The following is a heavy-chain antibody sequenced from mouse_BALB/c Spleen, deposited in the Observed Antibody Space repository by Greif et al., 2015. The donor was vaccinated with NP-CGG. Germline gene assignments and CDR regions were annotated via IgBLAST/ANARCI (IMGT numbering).Heavy chain of an antibody. V-gene: IGHV2-9*02. CDR2: IWAGGST. J-gene: IGHJ4*01. D-gene: IGHD2-4*01. CDR3: ARDSLYDYDKVMDY. Sequence: VKLVESGPGLVAPSQSLSITCTVSGFSLTSYGVHWVRQPPGKGLEWLGVIWAGGSTNYNSALMSRLSISKDNSKSQVFLKMNSLHTDDTAMYYCARDSLYDYDKVMDYWGQGTSVTVSS. CDR1: GFSLTSYG.